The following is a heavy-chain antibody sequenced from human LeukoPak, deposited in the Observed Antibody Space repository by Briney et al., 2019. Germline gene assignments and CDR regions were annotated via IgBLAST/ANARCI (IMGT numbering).Heavy chain of an antibody. CDR3: AGDYYGDYILDD. Sequence: PGGSLRLSCAASGFDFRTYWMTWVRQAPGKGLEWLSYISSSSSTIYYADSVKGRFTISRDNAKNALYLQMNSLGAEDTAVYYCAGDYYGDYILDDWGQGTLVTVSS. CDR2: ISSSSSTI. J-gene: IGHJ4*02. CDR1: GFDFRTYW. V-gene: IGHV3-48*04. D-gene: IGHD4-17*01.